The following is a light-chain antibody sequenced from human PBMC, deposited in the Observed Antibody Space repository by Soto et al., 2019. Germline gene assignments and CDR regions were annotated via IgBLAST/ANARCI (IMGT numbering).Light chain of an antibody. Sequence: EIVLTQSPGTLSLSPGERATLSCRASQSVSSSYLAWYQQKPGQPPRLLIYGASSRATGVPDRFSGSGSGTDFLLTISRLEPEDFAVYYCQQYGSSPLYAFGQGTKLEIK. CDR3: QQYGSSPLYA. CDR2: GAS. CDR1: QSVSSSY. V-gene: IGKV3-20*01. J-gene: IGKJ2*01.